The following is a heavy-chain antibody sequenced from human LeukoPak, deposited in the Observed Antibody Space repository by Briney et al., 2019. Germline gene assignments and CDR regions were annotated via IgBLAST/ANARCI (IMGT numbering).Heavy chain of an antibody. V-gene: IGHV1-69*02. CDR3: ARKGDRSYCGGDCYSD. D-gene: IGHD2-21*01. J-gene: IGHJ4*02. CDR2: IIPSLHIA. Sequence: GSSVKVSCKASGGTFNDYTISWVRQAPGQGLEWMGKIIPSLHIANYAQMFQGRVTFTADKSTTTAYMELTSLRSEDTAVYYCARKGDRSYCGGDCYSDWGQGTLVTFSS. CDR1: GGTFNDYT.